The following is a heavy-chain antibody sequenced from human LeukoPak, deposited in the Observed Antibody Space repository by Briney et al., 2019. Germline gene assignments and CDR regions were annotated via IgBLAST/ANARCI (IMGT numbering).Heavy chain of an antibody. Sequence: SETLSLTCTVSGGSISSYYWSWIRQPPGKGLEWIGYIYYSGSPNYNPSLKSRVTISVDTSKNQLSLKLSSVTAADTAVYFCAGGSTMIRGAADYWGQGTLVTVSS. J-gene: IGHJ4*02. CDR1: GGSISSYY. CDR3: AGGSTMIRGAADY. D-gene: IGHD3-10*01. V-gene: IGHV4-59*01. CDR2: IYYSGSP.